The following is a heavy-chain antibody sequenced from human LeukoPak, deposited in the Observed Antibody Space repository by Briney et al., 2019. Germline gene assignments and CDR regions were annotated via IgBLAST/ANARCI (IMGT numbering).Heavy chain of an antibody. CDR3: TRGAFDI. V-gene: IGHV3-30*02. CDR1: GFTFSSYG. D-gene: IGHD2-2*02. Sequence: GGSLRLSCAASGFTFSSYGMHWVRQAPGRGLEWVAVIWYDGSNEYYADSVKGRFTIFRDNSKNTLHLQMGSLRAEDMAVYYYTRGAFDIWGQGKRVTVSS. CDR2: IWYDGSNE. J-gene: IGHJ3*02.